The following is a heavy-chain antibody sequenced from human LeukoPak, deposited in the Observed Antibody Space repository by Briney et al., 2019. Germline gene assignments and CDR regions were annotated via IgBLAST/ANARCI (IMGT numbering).Heavy chain of an antibody. CDR3: ARDSPSYYYDSSGSRGTDY. CDR1: GGTLSNYG. Sequence: SVKVSCKASGGTLSNYGISWVRQAPRQGLEWMGGIIPFLGTANYAPKLEGRVTITADESTSTAYMDLSSLRSEDTGVYYCARDSPSYYYDSSGSRGTDYWGQGTLVTVSS. V-gene: IGHV1-69*13. D-gene: IGHD3-22*01. J-gene: IGHJ4*02. CDR2: IIPFLGTA.